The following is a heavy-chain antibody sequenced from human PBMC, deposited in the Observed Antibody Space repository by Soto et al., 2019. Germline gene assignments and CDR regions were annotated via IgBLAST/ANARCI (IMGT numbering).Heavy chain of an antibody. J-gene: IGHJ4*02. Sequence: PGGSLRLSCAASGFTFSSYAMSWVRQAPGKGLEWVSAISGRGGSTYYADPVKGRFTIPRDNSKNSLYLQMKSWRAKETAVYDYAKGLWFGELLSYFDYWGQGTMVTVSS. D-gene: IGHD3-10*01. CDR3: AKGLWFGELLSYFDY. CDR1: GFTFSSYA. CDR2: ISGRGGST. V-gene: IGHV3-23*01.